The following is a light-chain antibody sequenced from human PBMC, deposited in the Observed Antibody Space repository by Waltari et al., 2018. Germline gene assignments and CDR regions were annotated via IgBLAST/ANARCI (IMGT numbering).Light chain of an antibody. CDR2: KIS. CDR3: MQGSHWPYT. Sequence: DAVLTRSPLSLPVTLGQPASISCRSSQSLVLGDGNAYLNWFQQRPGQSPRRLIYKISNRDAGVPDRFSGSQSGTDFTLRISRVEAEDVAYYYCMQGSHWPYTFGQGTKLEIK. CDR1: QSLVLGDGNAY. J-gene: IGKJ2*01. V-gene: IGKV2-30*02.